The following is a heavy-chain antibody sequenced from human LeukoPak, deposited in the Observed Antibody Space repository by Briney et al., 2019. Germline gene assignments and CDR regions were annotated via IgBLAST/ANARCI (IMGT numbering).Heavy chain of an antibody. CDR3: ASPEPGRIGDYGTN. J-gene: IGHJ4*02. CDR1: GGSISSYY. Sequence: KSSETLSLTCTVSGGSISSYYWSWIRQPAGKGLEWIGRIYTSGSTDYNPSLKSRVTMSVDTSKNQFSPKLSSVTAADTAVYYCASPEPGRIGDYGTNWGQGTLVTVSS. CDR2: IYTSGST. D-gene: IGHD4-17*01. V-gene: IGHV4-4*07.